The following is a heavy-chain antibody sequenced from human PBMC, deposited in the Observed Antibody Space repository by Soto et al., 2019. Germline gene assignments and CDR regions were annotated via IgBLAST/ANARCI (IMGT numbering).Heavy chain of an antibody. CDR3: AREGRFLEWPDYYYYGMDV. CDR2: ISYDGSNK. V-gene: IGHV3-30-3*01. J-gene: IGHJ6*02. CDR1: GFTFSGYA. Sequence: GGSLRLSCAASGFTFSGYAMHWVRQAPGKGLEWVAVISYDGSNKYYADSVKGRFTISRDNSKNTLYLQMNSLRAEDTAVYYCAREGRFLEWPDYYYYGMDVWGQGTTVTVSS. D-gene: IGHD3-3*01.